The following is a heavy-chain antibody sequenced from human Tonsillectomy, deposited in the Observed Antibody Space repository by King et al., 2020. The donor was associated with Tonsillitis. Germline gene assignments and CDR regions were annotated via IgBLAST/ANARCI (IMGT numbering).Heavy chain of an antibody. CDR3: ASTIDGAVDI. CDR2: IKSDGSST. V-gene: IGHV3-74*01. CDR1: GFTFSSYW. D-gene: IGHD3-10*01. Sequence: EVQLVESGGGLVQPGGSLRLSCAASGFTFSSYWMHWVRQAPGKGLVWVSHIKSDGSSTNYADSVKGRFTISRDNAKNTLNLQMNSLRAEDTAVYYCASTIDGAVDIWGQGTMVTVSS. J-gene: IGHJ3*02.